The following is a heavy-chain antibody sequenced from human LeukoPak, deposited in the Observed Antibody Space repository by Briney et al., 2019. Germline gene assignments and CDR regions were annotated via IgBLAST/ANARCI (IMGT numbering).Heavy chain of an antibody. CDR3: ARDNPGSSGWYEVFDY. D-gene: IGHD6-19*01. CDR1: GGSISSYY. J-gene: IGHJ4*02. CDR2: IYTSGST. Sequence: SETLSLTCTVSGGSISSYYWSWIRQPAGKGLEWIGRIYTSGSTNYNPSLKSRVTMSVDTSKNQFSLKLSSVTAADTAVYCCARDNPGSSGWYEVFDYWGQGTLVTVSS. V-gene: IGHV4-4*07.